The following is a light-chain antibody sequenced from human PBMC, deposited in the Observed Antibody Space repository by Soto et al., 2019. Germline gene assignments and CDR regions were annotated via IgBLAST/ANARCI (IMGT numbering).Light chain of an antibody. Sequence: QSVLTQPPSSSGTPGQRVTISCSGSSSNIENNFLNWYRYLPGTAPKLLIYNDNQRPLGVPDRYSDSKSGTSASLSIRGLHSDDEADYYSAAWNDSLNGLLFGRGTKLPVL. CDR2: NDN. V-gene: IGLV1-44*01. J-gene: IGLJ3*02. CDR1: SSNIENNF. CDR3: AAWNDSLNGLL.